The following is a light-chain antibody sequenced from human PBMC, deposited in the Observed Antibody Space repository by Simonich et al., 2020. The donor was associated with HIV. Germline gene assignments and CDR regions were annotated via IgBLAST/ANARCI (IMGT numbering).Light chain of an antibody. CDR3: QQYNKWPLT. CDR2: GAS. Sequence: EIVMTQSPVTMSVSPGERATLSCRVSQSVSNTLAWYQQKPGPAPRLLTYGASTRATGVPDRFSGSGSGTEFSLTISSLQSEDSAVYYCQQYNKWPLTFGGGTKVEIK. V-gene: IGKV3-15*01. J-gene: IGKJ4*01. CDR1: QSVSNT.